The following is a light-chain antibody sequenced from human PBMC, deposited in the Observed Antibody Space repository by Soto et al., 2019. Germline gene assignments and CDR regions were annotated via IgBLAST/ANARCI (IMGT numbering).Light chain of an antibody. Sequence: QSALTQPRSVSGSPGQSVTISCTGTSSDVGGYNYVSWYQQHPGKAPKVMIYDVSKRPSGVPDRFSGSKSGNTASLTISGLQADDEAAYYCCSYATGYSLYVFGTGTKLTVL. V-gene: IGLV2-11*01. CDR3: CSYATGYSLYV. CDR2: DVS. CDR1: SSDVGGYNY. J-gene: IGLJ1*01.